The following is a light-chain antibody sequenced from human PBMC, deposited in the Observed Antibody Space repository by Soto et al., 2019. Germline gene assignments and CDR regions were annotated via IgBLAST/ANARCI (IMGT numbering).Light chain of an antibody. J-gene: IGLJ1*01. CDR1: SSDVGSYNR. CDR2: EVS. Sequence: QSVRTQPPSVTGAAGQSGSISCTGTSSDVGSYNRVSWYQQPPGTAPKLMIYEVSNRPSGVPDRFSGSKSGNTASLTISGLQAEDEADYYCSLYTRRSTYVFGTGTKVTVL. CDR3: SLYTRRSTYV. V-gene: IGLV2-18*01.